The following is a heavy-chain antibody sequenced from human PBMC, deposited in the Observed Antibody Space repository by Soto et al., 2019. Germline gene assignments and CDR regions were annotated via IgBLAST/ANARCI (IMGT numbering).Heavy chain of an antibody. Sequence: EVQLVESGGGLIQPGGSLRLSCAASEFTDSSNYMNWVRQAPGKGLECVSTIYSGGRTYYADSVKGRFTICRDNSKNTLYLQMNNLRAEDTAVYYCAGRVGATIYGMDVWGQGTTVTVSS. CDR2: IYSGGRT. CDR1: EFTDSSNY. D-gene: IGHD1-26*01. J-gene: IGHJ6*02. V-gene: IGHV3-53*01. CDR3: AGRVGATIYGMDV.